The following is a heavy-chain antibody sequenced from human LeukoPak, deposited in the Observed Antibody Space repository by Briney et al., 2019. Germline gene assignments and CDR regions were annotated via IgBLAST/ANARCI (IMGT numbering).Heavy chain of an antibody. CDR2: IYYSGST. V-gene: IGHV4-59*01. Sequence: PSETLSLTCTVSGGSISSYYWGWIRQPPGKGLEWIGYIYYSGSTNYNPSLKSRVTISVDTSKNQFSLKLSSVTAADTAVYYCARDQYYYGSGSYSPIGPYYGMDVWGKGTTVTVSS. D-gene: IGHD3-10*01. CDR1: GGSISSYY. J-gene: IGHJ6*04. CDR3: ARDQYYYGSGSYSPIGPYYGMDV.